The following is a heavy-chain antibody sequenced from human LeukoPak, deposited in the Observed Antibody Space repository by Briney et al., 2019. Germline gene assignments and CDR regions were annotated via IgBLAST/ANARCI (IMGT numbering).Heavy chain of an antibody. D-gene: IGHD3-9*01. CDR3: ARASKYYDILRGFDY. CDR2: INPNSGGT. V-gene: IGHV1-2*02. Sequence: ASVKVSCKASGYTFTGYYMHLVRQAPGQGLEWMGWINPNSGGTNYAQKFQGRVTMTRDTSISTAYMELSRLRSDDTAVYYCARASKYYDILRGFDYWGQGTLVTVSS. CDR1: GYTFTGYY. J-gene: IGHJ4*02.